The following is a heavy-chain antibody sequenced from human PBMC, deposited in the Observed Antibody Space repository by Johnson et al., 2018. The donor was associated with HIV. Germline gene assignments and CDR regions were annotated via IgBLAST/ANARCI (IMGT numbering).Heavy chain of an antibody. CDR2: INWNGGST. J-gene: IGHJ3*02. D-gene: IGHD3-3*01. V-gene: IGHV3-20*04. CDR3: AKARGESENAEWAADDYEFGKDYPGQETRGVIGAFDI. Sequence: VQLVESGGGVVRPGGSLRVSCEASGFTFDDYAMSWVRQPPGKGLEWVSGINWNGGSTGYADSVEGRSTISRDNAKNALYLQMNSLRAEDTALDYCAKARGESENAEWAADDYEFGKDYPGQETRGVIGAFDIWGQGTMVTVSS. CDR1: GFTFDDYA.